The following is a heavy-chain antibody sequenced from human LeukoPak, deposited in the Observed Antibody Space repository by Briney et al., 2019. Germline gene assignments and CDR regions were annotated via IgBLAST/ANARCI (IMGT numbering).Heavy chain of an antibody. Sequence: GGSLRLSCAASGFTFSSYWMHWVRQAPGKGLVWVSRINSDGSSTSYADSVKGRFTISRDNAKNTLYLQMNSLRAEDTALYYCAKDLGVGDYGSPFDYWGQGTLVTVSS. CDR3: AKDLGVGDYGSPFDY. D-gene: IGHD4-17*01. CDR2: INSDGSST. J-gene: IGHJ4*02. CDR1: GFTFSSYW. V-gene: IGHV3-74*01.